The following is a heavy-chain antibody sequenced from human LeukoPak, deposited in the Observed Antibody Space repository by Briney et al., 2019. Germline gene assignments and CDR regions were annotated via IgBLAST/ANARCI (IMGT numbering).Heavy chain of an antibody. Sequence: SETLSLTCSVSGGSINSYYWGWIRQPAGKGLEWIGRIYSSGSTNYNPSLKSRVTMSADTSKTQFSLKLNSVTPADTAVYYCARDLGLKSMDYWGQGTLVSVST. CDR3: ARDLGLKSMDY. CDR2: IYSSGST. CDR1: GGSINSYY. V-gene: IGHV4-4*07. D-gene: IGHD2/OR15-2a*01. J-gene: IGHJ4*02.